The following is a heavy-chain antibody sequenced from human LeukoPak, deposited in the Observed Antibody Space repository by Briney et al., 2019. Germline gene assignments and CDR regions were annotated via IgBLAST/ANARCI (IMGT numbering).Heavy chain of an antibody. Sequence: GGSLRLSCAASGFTFSSYAMSWVRQAPGKGLEWVSAISGSGGSTYYADSVKGRFTISRDNSKNTLYLQMNSLRAEDTAVYYCAKGQTYYYDSSGCFDYWGQGTLVTVSS. CDR3: AKGQTYYYDSSGCFDY. CDR1: GFTFSSYA. CDR2: ISGSGGST. J-gene: IGHJ4*02. D-gene: IGHD3-22*01. V-gene: IGHV3-23*01.